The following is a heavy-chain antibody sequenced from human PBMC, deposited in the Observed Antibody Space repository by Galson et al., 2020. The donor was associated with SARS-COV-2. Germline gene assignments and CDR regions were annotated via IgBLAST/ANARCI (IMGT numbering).Heavy chain of an antibody. D-gene: IGHD3-10*01. CDR1: GGSISSYY. Sequence: SETLSLTCTVSGGSISSYYWSWIRQPPGKGLEWIGYIYYSGSTNYNPSLKSRVTISVDTSKNQFPLKLSSVTAADTAVYYCARERRAYYGSGPKYYYYYGMDVWGQGTTVTVSS. V-gene: IGHV4-59*01. CDR2: IYYSGST. J-gene: IGHJ6*02. CDR3: ARERRAYYGSGPKYYYYYGMDV.